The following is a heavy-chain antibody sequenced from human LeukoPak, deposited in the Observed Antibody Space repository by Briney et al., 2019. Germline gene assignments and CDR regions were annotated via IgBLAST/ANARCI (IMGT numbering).Heavy chain of an antibody. Sequence: ASVKVSCKASGSTFTSYGFSWVRQAPGQGLEWMGWISAYSGNTNYARKFQGRVTMTRDTSTSTAYMELRSLRSDDTAVYYCARGGSGTNPFDFWGRGTLVTVSS. J-gene: IGHJ4*02. CDR3: ARGGSGTNPFDF. D-gene: IGHD6-19*01. CDR2: ISAYSGNT. CDR1: GSTFTSYG. V-gene: IGHV1-18*01.